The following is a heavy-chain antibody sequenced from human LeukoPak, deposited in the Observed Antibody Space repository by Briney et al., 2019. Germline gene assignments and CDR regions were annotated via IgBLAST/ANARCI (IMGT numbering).Heavy chain of an antibody. CDR1: GFTFSSYG. CDR3: AKDLRGSNYYYYGMDV. J-gene: IGHJ6*02. D-gene: IGHD2-8*01. CDR2: ISYDGSNK. Sequence: PGGSLRLSCAASGFTFSSYGMHWVRQAPGKGLEWVAVISYDGSNKYYADSVKGRFTISRDNSKNTLFLQMNSLRAEDTAVYYCAKDLRGSNYYYYGMDVWGQGTTVTVSS. V-gene: IGHV3-30*18.